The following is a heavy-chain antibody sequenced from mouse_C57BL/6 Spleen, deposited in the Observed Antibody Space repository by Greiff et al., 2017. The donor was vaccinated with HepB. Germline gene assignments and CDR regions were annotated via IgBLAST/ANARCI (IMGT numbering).Heavy chain of an antibody. Sequence: VQLQQSGPELVKPGASVKISCKASGYTFTDYYINWVKQRPGQGLEWIGWIYPGSGNTKYNEKFKGKATLTVDTSSSTAYMQLSSLTSEDSAVYFCAKPPFDYGSSHAWFAYWGQGTLVTVSA. J-gene: IGHJ3*01. CDR2: IYPGSGNT. V-gene: IGHV1-84*01. D-gene: IGHD1-1*01. CDR3: AKPPFDYGSSHAWFAY. CDR1: GYTFTDYY.